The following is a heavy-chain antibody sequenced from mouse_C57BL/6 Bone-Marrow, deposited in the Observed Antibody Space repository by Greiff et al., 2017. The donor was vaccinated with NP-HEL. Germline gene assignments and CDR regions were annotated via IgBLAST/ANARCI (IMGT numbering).Heavy chain of an antibody. CDR2: IYPGSGNT. J-gene: IGHJ3*01. CDR1: GYTFTDYY. CDR3: ARSYGYDSPWFAY. Sequence: LVESGAELVRPGASVKLSCKASGYTFTDYYINWVKQRPGQGLEWIARIYPGSGNTYYNEKFKGKATLTAEKSSSTAYMQLSSLTSEDSAVYFCARSYGYDSPWFAYWGQGTLVTVSA. V-gene: IGHV1-76*01. D-gene: IGHD2-2*01.